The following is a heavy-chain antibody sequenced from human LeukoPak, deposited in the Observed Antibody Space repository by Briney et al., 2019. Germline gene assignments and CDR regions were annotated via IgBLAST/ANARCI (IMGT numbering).Heavy chain of an antibody. Sequence: SETLSLTCAVYGGSFSGYYWSWIRQPPGKGLEWIGEINHSGSTNYNPSLKSRVTISVDTSKNQFSLKLSSVTAADTAVYYCARGTMTTVTYYFDYWGQGTLVTVSS. CDR3: ARGTMTTVTYYFDY. J-gene: IGHJ4*02. D-gene: IGHD4-17*01. V-gene: IGHV4-34*01. CDR2: INHSGST. CDR1: GGSFSGYY.